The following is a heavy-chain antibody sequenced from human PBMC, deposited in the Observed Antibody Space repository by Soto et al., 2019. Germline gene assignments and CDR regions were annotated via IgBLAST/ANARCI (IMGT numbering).Heavy chain of an antibody. D-gene: IGHD3-10*01. J-gene: IGHJ6*02. V-gene: IGHV1-69*13. CDR1: GGTFSSYA. CDR3: ARVRQWPYGSGSARTYYYGMDV. Sequence: ASVKVSCKASGGTFSSYAISWVRQAPGQGLEWMGGIIPTFGIANHAQKFQGRVTITADESTSTAYMELSSLRSEDTAVYYCARVRQWPYGSGSARTYYYGMDVWGQGTTVTVSS. CDR2: IIPTFGIA.